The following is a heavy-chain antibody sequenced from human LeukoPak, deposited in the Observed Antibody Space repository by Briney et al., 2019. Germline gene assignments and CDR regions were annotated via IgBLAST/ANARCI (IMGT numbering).Heavy chain of an antibody. CDR2: IGTSGRTI. D-gene: IGHD6-19*01. V-gene: IGHV3-48*03. CDR1: KFTFSSYE. CDR3: AKGIYSSGWSYFDY. Sequence: GGSLRLSCAASKFTFSSYEMNWVRQAPGKGLEWVSYIGTSGRTIFHADSVKGRFTISRDNSKNTLYLQMNSLRAEDTAVYYCAKGIYSSGWSYFDYWGHGTLVTVSS. J-gene: IGHJ4*01.